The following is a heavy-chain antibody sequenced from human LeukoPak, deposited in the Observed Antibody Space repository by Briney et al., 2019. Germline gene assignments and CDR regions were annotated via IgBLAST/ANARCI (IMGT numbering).Heavy chain of an antibody. Sequence: PGGSLRLSCAASGFTFSSYGMSWVRQAPGKGLEWVSAISGSGGSTYYADSVKGRFTISRDNSKNTLYLQMNSLRAEDTAVYYCAKVRWPQPKYYFDYWGQGTLVTVSS. CDR1: GFTFSSYG. V-gene: IGHV3-23*01. CDR3: AKVRWPQPKYYFDY. J-gene: IGHJ4*02. D-gene: IGHD4-23*01. CDR2: ISGSGGST.